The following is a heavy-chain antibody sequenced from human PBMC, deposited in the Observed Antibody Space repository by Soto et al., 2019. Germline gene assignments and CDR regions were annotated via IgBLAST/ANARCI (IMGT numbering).Heavy chain of an antibody. CDR2: ISSGGDNT. J-gene: IGHJ6*02. D-gene: IGHD6-19*01. Sequence: EVQLLESGGGLVQPGGSLRLSCAASVFTFSSHAMSWVRQAPGKGLEWVSTISSGGDNTYSADSVKGRFTISRDNSKNTLYMQMNSLRAEDTAVYYCAKDFDSYSSGRYGMDVWGQVTTGTVSS. V-gene: IGHV3-23*01. CDR3: AKDFDSYSSGRYGMDV. CDR1: VFTFSSHA.